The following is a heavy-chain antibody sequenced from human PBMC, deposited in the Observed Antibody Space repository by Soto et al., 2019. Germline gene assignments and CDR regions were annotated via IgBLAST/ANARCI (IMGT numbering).Heavy chain of an antibody. CDR1: GGSISSGDYY. J-gene: IGHJ4*02. D-gene: IGHD3-22*01. Sequence: ASETLSLTCTVSGGSISSGDYYWSWIRQPPGKGLEWIGYIYYSGSTYYNPSLKSRVTISVDTSKNQFSLKLSSVTAADTAVYYCARAIYYYGSSPLTLFDYWGQGTLVTVSS. CDR2: IYYSGST. V-gene: IGHV4-30-4*01. CDR3: ARAIYYYGSSPLTLFDY.